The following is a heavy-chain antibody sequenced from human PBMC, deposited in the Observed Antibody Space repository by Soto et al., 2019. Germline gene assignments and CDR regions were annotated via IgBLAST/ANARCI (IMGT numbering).Heavy chain of an antibody. CDR3: AAGLGGPDAFDI. CDR2: IVVGSCNT. J-gene: IGHJ3*02. D-gene: IGHD2-15*01. Sequence: SVKVSCKASGFTFTSSAVQWVRQARGQRLEWIGWIVVGSCNTNYAQKFQERVTITRDISTSTAYMELSSLRSEVTAVYYCAAGLGGPDAFDIWGQGTMVTVAS. CDR1: GFTFTSSA. V-gene: IGHV1-58*01.